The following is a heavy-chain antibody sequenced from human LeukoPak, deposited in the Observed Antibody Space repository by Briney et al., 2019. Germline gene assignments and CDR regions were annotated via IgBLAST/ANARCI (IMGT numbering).Heavy chain of an antibody. J-gene: IGHJ6*04. CDR3: AELGITMIGGV. D-gene: IGHD3-10*02. Sequence: GGSLRLSCAASGFTFSSYEMNWVRQAPGKGLEWVSYISSSGSTIYYADSVKGRFAISRDNAKSSLYLQMNSLRAEDTAVYYCAELGITMIGGVWGKGTTVTISS. CDR1: GFTFSSYE. V-gene: IGHV3-48*03. CDR2: ISSSGSTI.